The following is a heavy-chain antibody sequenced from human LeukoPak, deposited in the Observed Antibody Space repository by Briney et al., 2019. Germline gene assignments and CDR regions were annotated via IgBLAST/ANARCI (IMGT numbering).Heavy chain of an antibody. Sequence: SETLSLTCTVSGGSISSYYWSWIRQPAGKGLEWIGRIYTSGSTNYNPSLKSRVTMSVDTSKNQFSLKLSSVTAADTAVYYCARVGVYDSSEPDFDYWGQGTLVTVSS. V-gene: IGHV4-4*07. CDR2: IYTSGST. D-gene: IGHD3-22*01. CDR1: GGSISSYY. J-gene: IGHJ4*02. CDR3: ARVGVYDSSEPDFDY.